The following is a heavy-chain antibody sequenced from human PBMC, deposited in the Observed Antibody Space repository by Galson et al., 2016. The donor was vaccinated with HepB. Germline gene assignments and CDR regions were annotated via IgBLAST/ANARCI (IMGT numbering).Heavy chain of an antibody. CDR3: AKDISSVFYYSVMDV. CDR1: GFNFYDYA. J-gene: IGHJ6*02. D-gene: IGHD6-6*01. CDR2: INWNSGRI. V-gene: IGHV3-9*01. Sequence: SLRLSCAASGFNFYDYAMHRVRQVPGQGLEWVSGINWNSGRIDYADSVKGRFTITRDNSRNSLHLQMNSLRAEDTALYYCAKDISSVFYYSVMDVWGQGTTVTVSS.